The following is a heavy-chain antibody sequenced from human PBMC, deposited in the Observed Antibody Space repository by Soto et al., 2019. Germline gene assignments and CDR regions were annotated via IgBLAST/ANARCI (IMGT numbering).Heavy chain of an antibody. CDR1: GYTFTSYG. CDR2: ISAYNGNT. J-gene: IGHJ5*02. V-gene: IGHV1-18*01. D-gene: IGHD3-10*01. Sequence: QVQLVQSGAEVKKPGASVKVSCMASGYTFTSYGISWVRQAPGQGLEWMGWISAYNGNTNYAQKLQGRVIMTTDTSTSTAYMELRSLRSDDTAVYYCARDYYGSGRLNAHNWFDPWGQGTLVTVSS. CDR3: ARDYYGSGRLNAHNWFDP.